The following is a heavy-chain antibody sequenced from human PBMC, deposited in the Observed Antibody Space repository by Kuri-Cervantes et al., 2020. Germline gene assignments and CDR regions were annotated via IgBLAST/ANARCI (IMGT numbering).Heavy chain of an antibody. CDR1: GFTFSSYS. CDR2: ISSSSSTI. J-gene: IGHJ3*02. D-gene: IGHD2-2*01. Sequence: GESLKISCAASGFTFSSYSMNWVRQAPGKGLEWVSYISSSSSTIYYADSVKGRFTISRDNSKNTLYLQMNSLRAEDTAVYYCTTDEVVVVPAAISGDAFDTWGQGTIVTVSS. V-gene: IGHV3-48*01. CDR3: TTDEVVVVPAAISGDAFDT.